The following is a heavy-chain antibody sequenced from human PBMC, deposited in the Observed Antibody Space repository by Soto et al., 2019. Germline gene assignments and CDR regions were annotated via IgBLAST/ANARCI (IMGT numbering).Heavy chain of an antibody. Sequence: SETLSLTCTVSGGSISSGGFYWSWIRQHPGKGLEWIGYIYYSGSTYYNPSLKSRVTISVDTSQNQFSLKLSSVTAADTAVYYCARDHGMGGSSYYYGMDVWGQGTTVTVSS. CDR1: GGSISSGGFY. CDR2: IYYSGST. V-gene: IGHV4-31*03. D-gene: IGHD1-26*01. J-gene: IGHJ6*02. CDR3: ARDHGMGGSSYYYGMDV.